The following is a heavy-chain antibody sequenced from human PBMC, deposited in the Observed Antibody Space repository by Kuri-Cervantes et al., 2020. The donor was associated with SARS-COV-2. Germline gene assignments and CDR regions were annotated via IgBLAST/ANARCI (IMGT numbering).Heavy chain of an antibody. CDR3: ARGDFWSGEYIDAFDI. V-gene: IGHV3-7*01. J-gene: IGHJ3*02. Sequence: GGSLRLSCAASGFTLSSYWMSWVRQAPGKGLEWVANIKEDGSQKFYVDSVKGRFTISRDNARNSLYLQMNSLRAEDTAVYYCARGDFWSGEYIDAFDIWGQGTMVTVSS. CDR2: IKEDGSQK. CDR1: GFTLSSYW. D-gene: IGHD3-3*01.